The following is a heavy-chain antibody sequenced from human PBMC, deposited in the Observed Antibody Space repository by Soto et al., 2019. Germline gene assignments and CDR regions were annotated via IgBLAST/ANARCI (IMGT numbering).Heavy chain of an antibody. J-gene: IGHJ4*02. CDR3: ARFKYYYDSSGYYLDY. Sequence: SVKVSCKASGGTFSSYAISWVRQAPGQGLEWMGGIIPIFGTANYAQKFQGRVTITADEPTSTAYMELSSLRSEDTAVYYCARFKYYYDSSGYYLDYWGQGTLVTVSS. CDR1: GGTFSSYA. D-gene: IGHD3-22*01. V-gene: IGHV1-69*13. CDR2: IIPIFGTA.